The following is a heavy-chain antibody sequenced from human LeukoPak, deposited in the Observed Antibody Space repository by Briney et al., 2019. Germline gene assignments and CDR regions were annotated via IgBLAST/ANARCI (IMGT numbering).Heavy chain of an antibody. CDR1: GGSISSGSYY. CDR2: IYTSGST. CDR3: ARGLGSGYYYGMDV. J-gene: IGHJ6*02. Sequence: SQTLSLTCTVSGGSISSGSYYWSWIRQPAGKGLEWIGRIYTSGSTNYNPSLKSRVTISQDTSKNQFSLKLSSVTAADTAVYYCARGLGSGYYYGMDVWGQGTTVTVSS. D-gene: IGHD3-16*01. V-gene: IGHV4-61*02.